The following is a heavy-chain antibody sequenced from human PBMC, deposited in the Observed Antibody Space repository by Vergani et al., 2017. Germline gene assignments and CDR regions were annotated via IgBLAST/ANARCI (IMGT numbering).Heavy chain of an antibody. CDR1: GGSFSGYY. Sequence: QVQLQQWGAGLLKPSETLSLTCAVYGGSFSGYYWSWIRQPPGKGLEWIGEINHSGSTNYNPSLKSRVTISVDTSKNQFSLKLSSVTAADTAVYYCARVPRGYQLLSYYYYYYMDVWGKG. CDR2: INHSGST. D-gene: IGHD2-2*01. J-gene: IGHJ6*03. CDR3: ARVPRGYQLLSYYYYYYMDV. V-gene: IGHV4-34*01.